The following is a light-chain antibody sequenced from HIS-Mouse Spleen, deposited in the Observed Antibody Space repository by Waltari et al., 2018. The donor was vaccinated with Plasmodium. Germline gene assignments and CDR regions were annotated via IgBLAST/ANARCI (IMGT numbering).Light chain of an antibody. CDR2: EGS. CDR1: SSDVGSYNL. Sequence: QSALTQPASVSGSPGQSITIPCPGTSSDVGSYNLVSWYQQHPGKAPKLMIYEGSKRPSRVSNRFSGSKSGNTASLTISGLQAEDEADYYCCSYAGSSTLVFGGGTKLTVL. V-gene: IGLV2-23*01. CDR3: CSYAGSSTLV. J-gene: IGLJ3*02.